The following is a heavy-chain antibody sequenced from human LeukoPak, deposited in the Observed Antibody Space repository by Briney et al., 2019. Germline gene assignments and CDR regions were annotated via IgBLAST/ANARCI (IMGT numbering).Heavy chain of an antibody. CDR2: IIPIFGTA. V-gene: IGHV1-69*13. CDR3: AARSQEGATYYYGMDV. D-gene: IGHD1-26*01. CDR1: GDTFSSYA. Sequence: GASVKVSCKASGDTFSSYAISWVRQAPGQGLEWMGGIIPIFGTANYAQKFQGRVTITADESTSTAYMELSSLRSEDTAVYYCAARSQEGATYYYGMDVWGQGTTVTVSS. J-gene: IGHJ6*02.